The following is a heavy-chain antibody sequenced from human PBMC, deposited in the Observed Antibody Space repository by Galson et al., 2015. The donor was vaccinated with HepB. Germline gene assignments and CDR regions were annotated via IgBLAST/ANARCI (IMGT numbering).Heavy chain of an antibody. CDR3: AKKYGGNSPSNYYGMDV. V-gene: IGHV3-23*01. CDR2: ISGSGGST. Sequence: SLRLSCAASGITFSSYAMSWVRQAPGRGLEWVSAISGSGGSTYYADSVKGRFTVSRDNSKNTLYLQMNSLRAEDTAVYYCAKKYGGNSPSNYYGMDVWGQGTTVTVSS. J-gene: IGHJ6*02. CDR1: GITFSSYA. D-gene: IGHD4-23*01.